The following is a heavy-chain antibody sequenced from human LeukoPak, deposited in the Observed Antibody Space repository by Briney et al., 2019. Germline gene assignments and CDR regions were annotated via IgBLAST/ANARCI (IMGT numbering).Heavy chain of an antibody. CDR1: GYTFTSYG. CDR3: ARDLWSGPKFDYYYYYGMDV. J-gene: IGHJ6*02. CDR2: ISAYNGNT. Sequence: ASVKVSCKASGYTFTSYGISWVRQAPGQGLEWMGWISAYNGNTNYAQKLQGRVTMTTDTSTSTAYMELRSLRAEDTAVYYCARDLWSGPKFDYYYYYGMDVWGQGTTVTVSS. D-gene: IGHD3-3*01. V-gene: IGHV1-18*04.